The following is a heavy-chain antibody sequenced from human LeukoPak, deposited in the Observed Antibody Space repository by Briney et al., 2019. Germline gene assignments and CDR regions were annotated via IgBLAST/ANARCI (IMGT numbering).Heavy chain of an antibody. CDR1: GFTFSSYW. D-gene: IGHD6-19*01. V-gene: IGHV3-7*01. CDR2: IKQDGSEK. Sequence: GGSLRLSCAASGFTFSSYWMSWVRQAPGKGLEWVANIKQDGSEKYYVDSVKGRFTISRDNSKNTLYLQMNSLRAEDTAVYYCAKEFAEQWLVRSPPKADFDYWGQGTLVTVSS. CDR3: AKEFAEQWLVRSPPKADFDY. J-gene: IGHJ4*02.